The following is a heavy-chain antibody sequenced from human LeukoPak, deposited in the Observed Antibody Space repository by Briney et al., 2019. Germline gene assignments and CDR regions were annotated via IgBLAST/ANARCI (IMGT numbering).Heavy chain of an antibody. V-gene: IGHV3-48*01. D-gene: IGHD6-19*01. Sequence: GGSLRLSCAASGFTFSSYSMNWVRQAPGKGLEWVSYISSSSSTIYYADSVKGRFTISRDNAKNSLYLQMNCLRAEDTAVYYCARVGDSSGWQYYLDYWGQGTLVTVSS. J-gene: IGHJ4*02. CDR3: ARVGDSSGWQYYLDY. CDR1: GFTFSSYS. CDR2: ISSSSSTI.